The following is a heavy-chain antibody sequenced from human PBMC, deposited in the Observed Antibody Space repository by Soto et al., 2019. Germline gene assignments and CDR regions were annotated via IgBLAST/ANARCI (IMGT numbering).Heavy chain of an antibody. V-gene: IGHV4-39*01. CDR2: IYYSGST. CDR3: GGEWDSRPALSNWFDP. Sequence: SETLSLTCTVSGGSISSSSYYWGWIRQPPGKGLEWIGSIYYSGSTYYNPSLKSRVTISVDTSKNQFSLKLSSVTAADTAVYYCGGEWDSRPALSNWFDPWGQGTLVTVSS. CDR1: GGSISSSSYY. D-gene: IGHD3-16*01. J-gene: IGHJ5*02.